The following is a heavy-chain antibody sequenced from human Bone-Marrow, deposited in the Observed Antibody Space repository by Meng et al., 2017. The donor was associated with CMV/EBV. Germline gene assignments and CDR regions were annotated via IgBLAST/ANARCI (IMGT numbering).Heavy chain of an antibody. CDR2: MNPNSGNT. CDR1: GYTFTSYD. V-gene: IGHV1-8*01. J-gene: IGHJ1*01. Sequence: ASVKVSCKASGYTFTSYDINWVRQATGQGLEWMGWMNPNSGNTGYAQKFQGRVTITTDESTSTAYMELSSLRSEDTAVYYCARGGARYSSSSDYWGQGTLVTVSS. D-gene: IGHD6-6*01. CDR3: ARGGARYSSSSDY.